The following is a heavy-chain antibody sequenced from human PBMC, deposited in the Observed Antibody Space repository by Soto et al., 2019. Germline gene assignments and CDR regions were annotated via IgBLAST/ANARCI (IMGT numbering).Heavy chain of an antibody. V-gene: IGHV3-23*01. J-gene: IGHJ6*02. D-gene: IGHD2-21*02. Sequence: GGSLRLSCAASGFTFSSYAMSWVRQAPGKGLEWVSAISGNGVDTSYADSVRGRFTIYRDNSKDTLFLQMNSLRADDTAVYDCGKEKTAWPLAYGLDAWGQGTTVTVSS. CDR1: GFTFSSYA. CDR2: ISGNGVDT. CDR3: GKEKTAWPLAYGLDA.